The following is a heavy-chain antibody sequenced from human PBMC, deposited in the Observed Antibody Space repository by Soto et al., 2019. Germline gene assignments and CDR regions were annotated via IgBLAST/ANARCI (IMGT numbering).Heavy chain of an antibody. J-gene: IGHJ4*02. V-gene: IGHV3-74*01. CDR1: GFTFSTSW. Sequence: EVQLVESGGDLIQPGGSLRISCAASGFTFSTSWMHWVRQTPGEGLALVSRINSDGTTINYADSVKGRFTISRDNAKNTLYLQMNSLRADDTAVYYCTRAGSYRFDYWGQGTLVTVSS. D-gene: IGHD1-26*01. CDR2: INSDGTTI. CDR3: TRAGSYRFDY.